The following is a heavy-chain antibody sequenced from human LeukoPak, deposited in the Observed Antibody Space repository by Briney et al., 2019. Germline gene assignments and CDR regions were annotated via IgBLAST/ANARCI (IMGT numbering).Heavy chain of an antibody. Sequence: PSETLSLTCTVSGGSISSGTFYWSWIRQPAGMGLEWIGRIFTSGRTDYNPSLKSRVTISVDTSKNQFSLKMSSVTAADTAVYYCARDNDSRDPPHFDYWGQGTLVTVSS. CDR2: IFTSGRT. CDR3: ARDNDSRDPPHFDY. CDR1: GGSISSGTFY. D-gene: IGHD3-16*01. J-gene: IGHJ4*02. V-gene: IGHV4-61*02.